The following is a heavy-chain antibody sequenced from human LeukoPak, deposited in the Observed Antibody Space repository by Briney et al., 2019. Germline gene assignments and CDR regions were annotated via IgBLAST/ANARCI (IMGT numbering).Heavy chain of an antibody. CDR3: ARGAAAGTGNWFDP. CDR1: GYTFTGYY. V-gene: IGHV1-2*04. J-gene: IGHJ5*02. Sequence: GASVKVSCKASGYTFTGYYMHWVRQAPGQGLEWMGWINPNSGGTNYAQKFQGWVTMTRDTSISTAYMELSRLRSEDTAVYYCARGAAAGTGNWFDPWGQGTLVTVSS. CDR2: INPNSGGT. D-gene: IGHD6-13*01.